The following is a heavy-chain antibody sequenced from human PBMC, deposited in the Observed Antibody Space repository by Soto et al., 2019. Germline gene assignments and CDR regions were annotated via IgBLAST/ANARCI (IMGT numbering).Heavy chain of an antibody. CDR1: GFTFSSYG. CDR2: ISYDGNNK. Sequence: PVGSLRLSCVASGFTFSSYGMHWVRQAPGKELEWVAVISYDGNNKYYADSVRGRFTISRDNSKNTLFLLMNSLRADNTAVYYCATDIVATISGSFDYWGQGTLVTVSS. J-gene: IGHJ4*02. CDR3: ATDIVATISGSFDY. D-gene: IGHD5-12*01. V-gene: IGHV3-30*03.